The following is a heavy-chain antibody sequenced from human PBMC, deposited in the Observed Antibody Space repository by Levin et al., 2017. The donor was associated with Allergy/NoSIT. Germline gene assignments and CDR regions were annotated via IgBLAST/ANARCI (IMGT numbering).Heavy chain of an antibody. CDR3: AKGGRYYGLDV. CDR1: GFAFNTYA. Sequence: ETLSLTCAASGFAFNTYAMTWVRQAPGKGLEWVSVITTNGDTTYYSDSVKGRFTGSRDSSKNTVYLQMHSLRAEDTAVYYCAKGGRYYGLDVWGQGTTVTVSS. V-gene: IGHV3-23*01. J-gene: IGHJ6*02. CDR2: ITTNGDTT.